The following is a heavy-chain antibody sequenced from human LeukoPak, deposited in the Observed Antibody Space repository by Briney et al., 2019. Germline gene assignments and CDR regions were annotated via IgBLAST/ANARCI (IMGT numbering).Heavy chain of an antibody. CDR3: ARDRGNYYGSESYDY. CDR1: GGSISSYY. CDR2: IYYSGST. J-gene: IGHJ4*02. D-gene: IGHD3-10*01. Sequence: SGTLSLTCTVSGGSISSYYWSWIRQPPGKGLEWIGYIYYSGSTNYNPSLKSRVTISVDTSKNQFSLKLSSVTAADTAVYYCARDRGNYYGSESYDYWGQGTLVTVSS. V-gene: IGHV4-59*01.